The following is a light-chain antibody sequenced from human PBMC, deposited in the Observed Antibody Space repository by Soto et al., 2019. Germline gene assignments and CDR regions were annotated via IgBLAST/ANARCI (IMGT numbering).Light chain of an antibody. CDR2: DAS. CDR1: QNVGTF. CDR3: QHYGRSPS. J-gene: IGKJ1*01. Sequence: VLTQSPATLSLSPGERATLSCRASQNVGTFLAWYQLKPGQAPRLVIFDASNRAAGIPDRFSGSGSGTDFMLTISALDPEDFAVYECQHYGRSPSFGQGTKLEIK. V-gene: IGKV3-11*01.